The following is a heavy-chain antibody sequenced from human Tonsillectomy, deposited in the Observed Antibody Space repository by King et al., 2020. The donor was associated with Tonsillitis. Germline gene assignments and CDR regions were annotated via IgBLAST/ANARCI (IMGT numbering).Heavy chain of an antibody. CDR1: GFTFSSYD. CDR2: IGTAGDT. D-gene: IGHD6-19*01. J-gene: IGHJ5*02. V-gene: IGHV3-13*01. CDR3: ARVLRGSGFNWFDP. Sequence: VQLVESGGGLVQPGGSLRLSCAASGFTFSSYDMHWVRQATGKGLEWVSAIGTAGDTYYPGSVKGRFTISRENAKNSLYLQMNSLRAGDTAVYHCARVLRGSGFNWFDPWGPGTLVTVSS.